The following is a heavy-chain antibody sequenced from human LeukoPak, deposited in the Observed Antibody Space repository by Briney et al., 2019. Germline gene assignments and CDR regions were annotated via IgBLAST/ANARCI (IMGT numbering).Heavy chain of an antibody. V-gene: IGHV3-74*01. D-gene: IGHD1-26*01. CDR3: ARVRGPKWELLNFAFDI. J-gene: IGHJ3*02. Sequence: GGSLRLSCGASGFTFSSYRIHWVRKAPGKGLVWVSGFKNDGSSTSYADSVKGRFTISRDNAKNTLYLQMSSLRVEDTAVYYCARVRGPKWELLNFAFDIRGQGTTVVVST. CDR2: FKNDGSST. CDR1: GFTFSSYR.